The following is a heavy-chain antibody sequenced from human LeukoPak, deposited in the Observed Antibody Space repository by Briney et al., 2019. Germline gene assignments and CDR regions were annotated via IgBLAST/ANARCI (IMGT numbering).Heavy chain of an antibody. J-gene: IGHJ5*02. CDR2: IYSGGST. Sequence: AGGSLRLSCAASEFTVSSNYMSWVRQAPGKGLEWVSVIYSGGSTYYADSVKGRFTISRHNSKNTLYLQMNSLRAEDTAVYYCASLTRSNWFDPWGQGTLVTVSS. CDR3: ASLTRSNWFDP. D-gene: IGHD3-10*01. CDR1: EFTVSSNY. V-gene: IGHV3-53*04.